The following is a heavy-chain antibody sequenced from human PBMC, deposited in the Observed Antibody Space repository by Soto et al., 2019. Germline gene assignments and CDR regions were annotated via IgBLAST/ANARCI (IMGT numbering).Heavy chain of an antibody. CDR3: VRDRLNRGYGYYYYGMDV. V-gene: IGHV4-59*12. Sequence: PSETLSLTCTVSGGSISSYYWSWIRQPPGKGLEWIGYIYYSGSTNYNPSLKSRVTISVDTSKNQFSLKLSSVTAADTAVYYCVRDRLNRGYGYYYYGMDVWGQGTTVTVSS. J-gene: IGHJ6*02. CDR1: GGSISSYY. CDR2: IYYSGST. D-gene: IGHD5-12*01.